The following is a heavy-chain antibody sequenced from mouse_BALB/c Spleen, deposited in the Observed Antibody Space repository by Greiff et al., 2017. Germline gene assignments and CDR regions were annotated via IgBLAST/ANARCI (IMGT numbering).Heavy chain of an antibody. Sequence: VQGVESGPGLVAPSQSLSITCTVSGFSLTSYGVHWVRQPPGKGLEWLGVIWAGGSTNYNSALMSRLSISKDNSKSQVFLKMNSLQTDDTAMYYCARDSQLGREFAYWGQGTLVTVSA. CDR1: GFSLTSYG. J-gene: IGHJ3*01. V-gene: IGHV2-9*02. CDR2: IWAGGST. CDR3: ARDSQLGREFAY. D-gene: IGHD4-1*02.